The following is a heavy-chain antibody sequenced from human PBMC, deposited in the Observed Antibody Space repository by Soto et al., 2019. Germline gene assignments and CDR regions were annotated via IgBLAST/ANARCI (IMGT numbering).Heavy chain of an antibody. CDR3: ERVPAAAMDYYYYMDV. CDR1: GFTFSSYS. V-gene: IGHV3-48*01. D-gene: IGHD2-2*01. Sequence: EVQLVESGGGLVQPGGSLRLSCAASGFTFSSYSMNWVRQAPGKGLEWVSYISSSSSTIYYADSVKGRFTISRDNAKNSLYLQMNSLRAEDTAVYYCERVPAAAMDYYYYMDVWGKGTTVTVSS. J-gene: IGHJ6*03. CDR2: ISSSSSTI.